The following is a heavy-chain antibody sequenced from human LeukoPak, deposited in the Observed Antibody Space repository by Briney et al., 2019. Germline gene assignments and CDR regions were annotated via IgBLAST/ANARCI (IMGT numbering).Heavy chain of an antibody. V-gene: IGHV3-23*01. Sequence: GGSLRLSCAASGFTFSDYYMSWIRQAPGKGLEWVSAISGSGGSTYYADSVKGRFTISRDNSKNTLYLQMNSLRAEDTAVYYCAKFPTIGDYGDWGQGTLVTVSS. D-gene: IGHD4-17*01. CDR1: GFTFSDYY. CDR3: AKFPTIGDYGD. J-gene: IGHJ4*02. CDR2: ISGSGGST.